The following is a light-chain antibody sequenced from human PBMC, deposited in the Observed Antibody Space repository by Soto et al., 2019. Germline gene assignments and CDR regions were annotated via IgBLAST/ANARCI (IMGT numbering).Light chain of an antibody. CDR3: QQYYITPHT. CDR1: QSVLYSSNNKNY. CDR2: WAS. J-gene: IGKJ2*01. V-gene: IGKV4-1*01. Sequence: DIVMTQSPDSLAVSLGERATINCKSSQSVLYSSNNKNYLAWYQQKPGQTPNLLIYWASTRESGVPDRFSGSGSGTDFTLTFRSLQAQDVAGYSCQQYYITPHTFGQGTRLAIK.